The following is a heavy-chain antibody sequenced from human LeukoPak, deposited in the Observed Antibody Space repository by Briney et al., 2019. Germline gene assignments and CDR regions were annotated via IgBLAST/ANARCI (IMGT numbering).Heavy chain of an antibody. V-gene: IGHV3-21*01. CDR3: ARDLGPVWFAELYFDY. D-gene: IGHD3-10*01. J-gene: IGHJ4*02. CDR1: GFTFSSYS. Sequence: PGGSLRLSCAASGFTFSSYSMNWVRQAPGKGLEWVSSISSSSSYIYYADSVKGRFTISRDNAKNSLYLQMNSLRAEDTAVYYCARDLGPVWFAELYFDYWGQGTLVTVSS. CDR2: ISSSSSYI.